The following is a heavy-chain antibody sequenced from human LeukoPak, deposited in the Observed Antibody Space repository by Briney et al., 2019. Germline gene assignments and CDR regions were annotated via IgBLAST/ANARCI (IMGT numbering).Heavy chain of an antibody. CDR2: ISVYNGVT. CDR3: ARVWYPPDAFDF. J-gene: IGHJ3*01. D-gene: IGHD6-13*01. Sequence: ASGNLSCNASGYTFNSYGITWVRQAPGQGHELVGWISVYNGVTKFAQKVQDRVTMTTDTSTNIAYMELRNLSSDDTAVYYCARVWYPPDAFDFWGQGTMVTVSS. V-gene: IGHV1-18*01. CDR1: GYTFNSYG.